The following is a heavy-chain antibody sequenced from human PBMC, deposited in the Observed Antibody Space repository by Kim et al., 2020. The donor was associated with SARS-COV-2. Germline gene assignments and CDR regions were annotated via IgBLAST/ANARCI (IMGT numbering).Heavy chain of an antibody. Sequence: ASVKVSCKASGYTFTSYYMHWVRQAPGQGLEWMGIINPSGGSTSYAQKFQGRVTMTRDTSTSTVYMELSSLRSEDTAVYYCARARRRIAVAVAFDYWGQGTLVTVSS. J-gene: IGHJ4*02. CDR3: ARARRRIAVAVAFDY. CDR2: INPSGGST. D-gene: IGHD6-19*01. V-gene: IGHV1-46*01. CDR1: GYTFTSYY.